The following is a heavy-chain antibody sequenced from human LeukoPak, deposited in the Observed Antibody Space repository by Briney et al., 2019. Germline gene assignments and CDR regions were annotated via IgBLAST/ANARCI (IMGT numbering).Heavy chain of an antibody. V-gene: IGHV1-24*01. CDR3: ATWYYYDSSDYYLADY. Sequence: ASVKVSCKVSGYALTEFSMHWVRQAPGKGLEWMGGFDPEDGETIYAQELQGRVTMTKDTSTDTAYMELSSLRSEDTAVYYCATWYYYDSSDYYLADYWGQGTLVTVSS. CDR2: FDPEDGET. D-gene: IGHD3-22*01. J-gene: IGHJ4*02. CDR1: GYALTEFS.